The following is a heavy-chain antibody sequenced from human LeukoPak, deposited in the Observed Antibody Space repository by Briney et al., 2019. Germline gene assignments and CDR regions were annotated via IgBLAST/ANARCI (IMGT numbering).Heavy chain of an antibody. CDR1: GGSFSSGAYY. Sequence: SQTLSLTRTVSGGSFSSGAYYWSWIRQHPGKGLEWIGYISYSGSTYYNPSLKSRLTISVDTSKNQFSLKLSSVTAADTAVYYCARDDYGVRDNGGLWGQGTLVTVSS. CDR2: ISYSGST. J-gene: IGHJ4*02. CDR3: ARDDYGVRDNGGL. D-gene: IGHD4-17*01. V-gene: IGHV4-31*03.